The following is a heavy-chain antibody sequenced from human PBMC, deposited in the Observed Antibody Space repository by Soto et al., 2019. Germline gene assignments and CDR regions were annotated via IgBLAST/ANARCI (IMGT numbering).Heavy chain of an antibody. Sequence: LSLTCTVSGGSISSYYLSWIRQPPGKGLEWIGYIYYSGSTNYNPSLKSRVTISVDTSKNQFSLKLSSVTAADTAVYYCARCSLVVVTAPGLDPWGRGTLVTVSS. J-gene: IGHJ5*02. V-gene: IGHV4-59*01. CDR1: GGSISSYY. D-gene: IGHD6-6*01. CDR2: IYYSGST. CDR3: ARCSLVVVTAPGLDP.